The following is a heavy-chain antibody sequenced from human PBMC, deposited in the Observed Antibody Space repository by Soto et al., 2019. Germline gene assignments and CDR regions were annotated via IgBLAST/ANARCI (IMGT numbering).Heavy chain of an antibody. J-gene: IGHJ5*02. Sequence: PSETLSLTCTVSGGSISSYYWSWIRQPPGKGLEWIGYIYYSGSTNYNPSLRSRVTISVDTSKNQFSLKLSSVTAADTAVYYCARDQQQLVHRWFDPWGQGTLVTVSS. D-gene: IGHD6-13*01. CDR3: ARDQQQLVHRWFDP. V-gene: IGHV4-59*01. CDR1: GGSISSYY. CDR2: IYYSGST.